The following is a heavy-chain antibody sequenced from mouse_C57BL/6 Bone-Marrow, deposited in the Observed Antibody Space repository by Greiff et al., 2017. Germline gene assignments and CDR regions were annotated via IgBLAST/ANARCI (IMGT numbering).Heavy chain of an antibody. CDR1: GYTFTNYW. J-gene: IGHJ4*01. D-gene: IGHD2-4*01. CDR3: ASSDDYDYYTMDY. CDR2: MHPNGGSP. Sequence: QVQLQQPGAELVKPGASVKLSCKASGYTFTNYWMHWVKQRPGQGLEWIGMMHPNGGSPDYNEKFKSEATLSVDKSSRTAYMELSSLTSEDSAVYYCASSDDYDYYTMDYWGQGTSVTVSS. V-gene: IGHV1-64*01.